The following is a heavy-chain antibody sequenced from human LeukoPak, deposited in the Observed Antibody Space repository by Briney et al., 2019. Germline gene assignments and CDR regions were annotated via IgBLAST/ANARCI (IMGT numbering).Heavy chain of an antibody. J-gene: IGHJ6*03. Sequence: GGSLRLSCAASGFTFSSYGMHWVRQAPGKGLDWVAFIRYDGRNKYYADSVKGRFTISRDNSKNTLYLQMNSLRAEDTAVYYCAKFDYGSGSYTYMDVWGKGTTVTISS. CDR3: AKFDYGSGSYTYMDV. CDR1: GFTFSSYG. CDR2: IRYDGRNK. V-gene: IGHV3-30*02. D-gene: IGHD3-10*01.